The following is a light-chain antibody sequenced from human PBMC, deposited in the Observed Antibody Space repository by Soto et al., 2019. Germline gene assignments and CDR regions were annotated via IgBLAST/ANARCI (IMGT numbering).Light chain of an antibody. CDR3: QQSYSTPFT. Sequence: DIPMTQSPSSLSASVGDRVTITCRASQSISTYLNWYQQKPGKAPKLLIYAASTLQRGVPSRFSGSGSGTDFTLTISSLQPEDFATYYCQQSYSTPFTFGPGTKVDIK. CDR2: AAS. CDR1: QSISTY. V-gene: IGKV1-39*01. J-gene: IGKJ3*01.